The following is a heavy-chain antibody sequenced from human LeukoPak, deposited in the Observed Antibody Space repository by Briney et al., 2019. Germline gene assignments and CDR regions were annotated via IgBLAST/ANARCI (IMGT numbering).Heavy chain of an antibody. CDR3: ARVRTDYGDYVTFDY. J-gene: IGHJ4*02. D-gene: IGHD4-17*01. Sequence: GASVKVSCKASGYTFTSYGISWVRQAPGQGLECMGWISAYNGNTNYAQKLQGRVTMTTDTSTSTAYMELRSLRSDDTAVYYCARVRTDYGDYVTFDYWGQGTLVTVSS. V-gene: IGHV1-18*01. CDR1: GYTFTSYG. CDR2: ISAYNGNT.